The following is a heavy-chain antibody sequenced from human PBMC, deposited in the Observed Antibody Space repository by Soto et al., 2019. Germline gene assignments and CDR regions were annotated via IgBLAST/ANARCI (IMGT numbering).Heavy chain of an antibody. CDR1: GGSFSGYY. CDR2: INHSGST. J-gene: IGHJ5*02. CDR3: ARAPRNYGSGGWFDP. V-gene: IGHV4-34*01. D-gene: IGHD4-4*01. Sequence: SETLSLTCAVYGGSFSGYYWSWIRQPPGKGLEWIGEINHSGSTNYNPSLKSRVTISVDTSKNQFSLRLSSVTAADTAVYYCARAPRNYGSGGWFDPWGQGTLVTVSS.